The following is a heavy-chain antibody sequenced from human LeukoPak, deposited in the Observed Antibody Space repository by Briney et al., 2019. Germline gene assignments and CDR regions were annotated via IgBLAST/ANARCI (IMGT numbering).Heavy chain of an antibody. J-gene: IGHJ6*03. CDR2: ISGSGGST. CDR3: ARDGLNTMVRGKIHYNYMDV. V-gene: IGHV3-23*01. CDR1: GFTFSSYA. D-gene: IGHD3-10*01. Sequence: GGSLRLSCAASGFTFSSYAMSWVRQAPGKGLEWVSAISGSGGSTYYADSVKGRFTISRDNSKNTLYLQMNSLRAEDTAVYYCARDGLNTMVRGKIHYNYMDVWGKGTTVSISS.